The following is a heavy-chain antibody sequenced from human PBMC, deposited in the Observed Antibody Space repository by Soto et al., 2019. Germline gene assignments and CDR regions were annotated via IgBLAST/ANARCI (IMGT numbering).Heavy chain of an antibody. Sequence: GGSLRLSCAASGFTFSSYAMHWVRQAPGKGLEWVAVISYDGSNKYYADPVKGRFTISRDNSKNTLYLQMNSLRAEDTAVYYCARDSPLDYSNYPGNWFDPWGQGTLVTVSS. V-gene: IGHV3-30-3*01. CDR2: ISYDGSNK. CDR3: ARDSPLDYSNYPGNWFDP. CDR1: GFTFSSYA. D-gene: IGHD4-4*01. J-gene: IGHJ5*02.